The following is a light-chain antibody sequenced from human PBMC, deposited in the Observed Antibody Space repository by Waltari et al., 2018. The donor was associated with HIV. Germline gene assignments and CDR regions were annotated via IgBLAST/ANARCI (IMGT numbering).Light chain of an antibody. CDR1: IGVVTSGHN. J-gene: IGLJ3*02. CDR3: LLSFSGASWV. Sequence: QAVVTQEPSLTVSPGGTVTLTCGPSIGVVTSGHNPYWFQQKPVQAPTTLFFDTNNKPSWTPARCSGALLGGKAARTLSGAQPEDDAEYYCLLSFSGASWVCGVGTKVTVL. CDR2: DTN. V-gene: IGLV7-46*01.